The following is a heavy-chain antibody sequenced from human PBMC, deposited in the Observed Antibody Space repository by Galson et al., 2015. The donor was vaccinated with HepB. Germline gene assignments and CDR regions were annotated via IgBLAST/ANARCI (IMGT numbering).Heavy chain of an antibody. Sequence: SLRLSCAASGFTFSSYSMNWVRQAPGKGLEWVSYISSSSSTIYYADSVKGRFTISRDNAKNSLYLQMNSLRAEDTAVYYCARVIGSGSYYYYGMDVWGQGTTVTVSS. J-gene: IGHJ6*02. CDR1: GFTFSSYS. CDR2: ISSSSSTI. CDR3: ARVIGSGSYYYYGMDV. V-gene: IGHV3-48*01. D-gene: IGHD3-10*01.